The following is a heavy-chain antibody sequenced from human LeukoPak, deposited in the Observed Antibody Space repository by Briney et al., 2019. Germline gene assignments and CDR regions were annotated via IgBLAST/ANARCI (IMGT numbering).Heavy chain of an antibody. Sequence: ASVKVSCKASGYTFTSYAISWVRQAPGQGLEWMGGIIPIFGTANYAQKFQGRVTITADESTSTAYMELSSLRSEDTAVYYCARDKDYYGMDVWGQGTTVTVSS. CDR3: ARDKDYYGMDV. V-gene: IGHV1-69*13. J-gene: IGHJ6*02. CDR1: GYTFTSYA. CDR2: IIPIFGTA.